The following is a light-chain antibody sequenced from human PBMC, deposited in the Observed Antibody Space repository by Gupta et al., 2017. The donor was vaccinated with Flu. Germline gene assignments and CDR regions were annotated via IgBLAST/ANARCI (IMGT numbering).Light chain of an antibody. J-gene: IGKJ2*01. CDR2: GTS. CDR3: QQYSFSHI. CDR1: QSVNVNF. Sequence: PCPLSLSPGDRVTLSCRASQSVNVNFLNWDQQKPGRTPRLLISGTSSRAVGTPDRFSGSGCWKDFAITSSWREAEDFAVYCWQQYSFSHIFGQGSKVEIK. V-gene: IGKV3-20*01.